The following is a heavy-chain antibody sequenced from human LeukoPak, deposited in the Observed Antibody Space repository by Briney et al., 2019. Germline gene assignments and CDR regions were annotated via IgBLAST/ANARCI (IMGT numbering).Heavy chain of an antibody. D-gene: IGHD5-18*01. CDR3: ARGGYSYGPIYYYYYYYMDV. CDR1: GYTFTSYD. V-gene: IGHV1-8*01. J-gene: IGHJ6*03. CDR2: MNPNSGNT. Sequence: ASVKVSCTASGYTFTSYDINWVRQAPGQGLEWMGWMNPNSGNTGYAQKFQGRVTMTRNTSISTAYMELSSLRSEDTAVYYCARGGYSYGPIYYYYYYYMDVWGKGTTATVSS.